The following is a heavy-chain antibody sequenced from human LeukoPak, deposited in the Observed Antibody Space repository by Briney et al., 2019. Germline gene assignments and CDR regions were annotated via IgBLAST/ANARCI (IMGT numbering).Heavy chain of an antibody. CDR1: GGSLSGYY. CDR2: INHSGST. D-gene: IGHD3-10*01. Sequence: PSETLSLTCAVYGGSLSGYYWSWIRQPPGKGLEWIGEINHSGSTNYNPSLKSRVTISVDTSKNQFSLKLSSVTAADTAVYYCARQLYYYGSGGIYWGQGTLVTVSS. V-gene: IGHV4-34*01. CDR3: ARQLYYYGSGGIY. J-gene: IGHJ4*02.